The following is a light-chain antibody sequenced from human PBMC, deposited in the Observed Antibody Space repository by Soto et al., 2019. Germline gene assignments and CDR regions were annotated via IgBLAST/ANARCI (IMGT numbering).Light chain of an antibody. J-gene: IGKJ1*01. CDR3: QHYNTYPWT. Sequence: DIQMTQSPSILSASVGDRVTITCRASQSISSCLAWYQQKPGKAPNLLIYKASHLENGVPSRFSGSGSGTEFTLTISSLQPGDFATYYCQHYNTYPWTFGQGTKV. V-gene: IGKV1-5*03. CDR2: KAS. CDR1: QSISSC.